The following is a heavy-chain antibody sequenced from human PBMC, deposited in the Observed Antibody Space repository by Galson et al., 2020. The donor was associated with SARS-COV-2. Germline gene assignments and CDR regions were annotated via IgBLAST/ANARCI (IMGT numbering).Heavy chain of an antibody. CDR3: VRLGSGPYGGRLCDC. J-gene: IGHJ4*02. D-gene: IGHD6-19*01. CDR1: GDSITSRRYY. V-gene: IGHV4-39*01. CDR2: MYYTGIT. Sequence: KSSETLSLTCTASGDSITSRRYYWGWIRQSPGAGLEWIASMYYTGITHYNPSLKSRVTISGDTSRNQFALKMTTVTAADTAVYYCVRLGSGPYGGRLCDCWGRGALVLVSS.